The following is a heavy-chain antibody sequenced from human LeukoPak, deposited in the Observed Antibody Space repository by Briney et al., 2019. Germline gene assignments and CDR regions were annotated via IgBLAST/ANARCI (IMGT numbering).Heavy chain of an antibody. CDR3: ARGGDYKNDY. V-gene: IGHV3-74*01. CDR1: GFTVSSYW. D-gene: IGHD4-17*01. Sequence: PGGSLRLSRAASGFTVSSYWMHWARQTPGKGLVWVSRINGAGSSISYADSVKGRVTISRDNAKNTLYLQMNNLRAEDTAVYYCARGGDYKNDYWGQGTLVTDSS. J-gene: IGHJ4*02. CDR2: INGAGSSI.